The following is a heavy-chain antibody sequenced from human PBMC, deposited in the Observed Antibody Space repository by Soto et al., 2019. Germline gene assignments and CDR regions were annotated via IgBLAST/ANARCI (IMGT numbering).Heavy chain of an antibody. D-gene: IGHD2-2*02. Sequence: PSETLSLTCTVSGGSISSYYWSWIRQPPGKGLEWIGYIYYSGSTNYNPSLKSRVTISVDTSKNQFSLKLSSVTAADTAVYYCARVRSRSRVDKAVPAAIGSFDYWGQGTLVTVSS. CDR1: GGSISSYY. CDR2: IYYSGST. J-gene: IGHJ4*02. V-gene: IGHV4-59*01. CDR3: ARVRSRSRVDKAVPAAIGSFDY.